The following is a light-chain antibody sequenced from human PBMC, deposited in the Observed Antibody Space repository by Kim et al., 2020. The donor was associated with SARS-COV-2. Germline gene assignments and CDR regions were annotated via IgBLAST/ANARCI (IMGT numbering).Light chain of an antibody. CDR3: QQCKGAPWT. V-gene: IGKV1-27*01. CDR1: QGISNY. J-gene: IGKJ1*01. Sequence: DIQMTQSPCSLSASVGDRVTITCRASQGISNYLAWYQQKPGKVPKLLIYAASALKSGVPSRFSGSGSGTDFTLTITSLQPEDVAAYYCQQCKGAPWTFGQGTKVDIK. CDR2: AAS.